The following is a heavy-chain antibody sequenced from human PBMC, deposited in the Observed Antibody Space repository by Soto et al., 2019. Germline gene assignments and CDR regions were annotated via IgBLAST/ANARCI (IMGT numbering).Heavy chain of an antibody. CDR3: AGYNWNYGGSFDY. J-gene: IGHJ4*02. CDR1: GGSISVYY. Sequence: SETLSLTCTISGGSISVYYWSWIRQSPRQGLEWIGEINHSGSTNYNPSLKSRVTISVDTSKNQFSLKLSSVTAADTAVYYCAGYNWNYGGSFDYWGQGTLVTVSS. V-gene: IGHV4-34*01. D-gene: IGHD1-7*01. CDR2: INHSGST.